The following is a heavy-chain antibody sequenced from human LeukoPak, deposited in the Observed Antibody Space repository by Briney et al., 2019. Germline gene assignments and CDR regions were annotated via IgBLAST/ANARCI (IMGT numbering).Heavy chain of an antibody. CDR3: ARHRAYCSGSKCYSVWFDP. CDR2: MYYSGST. CDR1: GGSISSTCYY. D-gene: IGHD2-15*01. V-gene: IGHV4-39*01. Sequence: SETLSLTCTVSGGSISSTCYYWGWIRQPPGKGLEWIGSMYYSGSTDHNPSLKSRVTISVDTSRNQFSLNLRSVTAADTAVYYCARHRAYCSGSKCYSVWFDPWGQGTLVTVSS. J-gene: IGHJ5*02.